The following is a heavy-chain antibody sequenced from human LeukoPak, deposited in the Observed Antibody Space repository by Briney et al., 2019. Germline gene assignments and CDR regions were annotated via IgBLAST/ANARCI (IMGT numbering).Heavy chain of an antibody. CDR2: ISYDGSNK. J-gene: IGHJ4*02. V-gene: IGHV3-30-3*01. CDR1: GFTFSDYA. CDR3: ASAVGYGGNSVYFDY. D-gene: IGHD4-23*01. Sequence: GGSLRLSCAASGFTFSDYAMHWVRQAPGKGLEWVAVISYDGSNKYYADSVKGRFTISRDNSKNTLYLQMNSLRAEDTAVYYCASAVGYGGNSVYFDYWGQGTLVTVSS.